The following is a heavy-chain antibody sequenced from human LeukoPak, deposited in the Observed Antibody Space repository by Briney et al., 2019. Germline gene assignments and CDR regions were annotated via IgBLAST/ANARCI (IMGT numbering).Heavy chain of an antibody. CDR3: ARHSNVDPGSYHFDD. CDR1: GGSVIGYY. Sequence: SETLSLTCTVSGGSVIGYYWSWIRQSPMKGLEWIAFIRYDGNSAYNPSLKSRGTISLDTSENGFSLRLTSVTAADTAIYYCARHSNVDPGSYHFDDWGRGILVTVSS. D-gene: IGHD5-12*01. CDR2: IRYDGNS. V-gene: IGHV4-59*08. J-gene: IGHJ4*02.